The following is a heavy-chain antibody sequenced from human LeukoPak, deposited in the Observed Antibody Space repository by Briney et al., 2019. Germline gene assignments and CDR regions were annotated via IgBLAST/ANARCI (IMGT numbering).Heavy chain of an antibody. D-gene: IGHD1-26*01. CDR2: ISSSGNTI. V-gene: IGHV3-48*01. CDR1: GFTFSNYN. J-gene: IGHJ3*02. Sequence: GGSLRLSCAASGFTFSNYNMNWVRQAPGQGLEWVSYISSSGNTIYYADSVKGRFPISRDNAKNSLYLQMNSLRAEDTAVYYRARGGSYYNEAFDIWGQGTMVSVSS. CDR3: ARGGSYYNEAFDI.